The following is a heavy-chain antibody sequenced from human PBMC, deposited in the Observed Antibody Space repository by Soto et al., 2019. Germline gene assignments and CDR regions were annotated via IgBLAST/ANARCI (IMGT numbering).Heavy chain of an antibody. CDR3: ATSNWFDP. CDR1: GGSISRRGYY. V-gene: IGHV4-39*01. Sequence: QLQLQESGPGLVKPSETLSLTCTVSGGSISRRGYYWGWIRQPPGKGLAWIGTTHYSGSTYYNPSLKRRVTITVDKSKNQCSLKLSSATAAYTAVYNCATSNWFDPWGQGTLVTVSS. CDR2: THYSGST. J-gene: IGHJ5*02.